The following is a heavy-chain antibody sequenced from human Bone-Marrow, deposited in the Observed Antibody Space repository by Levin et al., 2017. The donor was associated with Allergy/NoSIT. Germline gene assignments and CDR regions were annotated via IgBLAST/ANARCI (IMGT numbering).Heavy chain of an antibody. CDR1: GGSISSGDYY. D-gene: IGHD5-24*01. J-gene: IGHJ4*02. V-gene: IGHV4-30-4*01. Sequence: SETLSLTCTVSGGSISSGDYYWSWIRQPPGKGLEWIGYIYYSGSTYYNPSLKSRVTISVDTSKNQFSLKLSSVTAADTAVYYCARVGEMATTLDYWGQGTLVTVSS. CDR2: IYYSGST. CDR3: ARVGEMATTLDY.